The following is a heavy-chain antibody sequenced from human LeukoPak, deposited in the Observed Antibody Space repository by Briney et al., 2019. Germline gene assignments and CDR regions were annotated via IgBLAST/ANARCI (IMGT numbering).Heavy chain of an antibody. CDR3: ARDARGTGSNVWGSYRLDWFDP. D-gene: IGHD3-16*01. CDR1: GGSISSGGYY. J-gene: IGHJ5*02. V-gene: IGHV4-31*03. CDR2: IYYSGST. Sequence: SQTLSLTCTVSGGSISSGGYYWSWIRQPPGKGLEWIGYIYYSGSTYYNPSLKSRVTISVDTSKNQFSLRLSSVTAADTAVYYCARDARGTGSNVWGSYRLDWFDPWGQGTLVTVSS.